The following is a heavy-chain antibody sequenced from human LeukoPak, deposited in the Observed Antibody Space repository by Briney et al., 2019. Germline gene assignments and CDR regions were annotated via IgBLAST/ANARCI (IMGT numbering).Heavy chain of an antibody. D-gene: IGHD2-2*01. V-gene: IGHV1-2*02. CDR3: ARDEGSKARKWYNWFDP. CDR1: GYTFTGYY. Sequence: ASVKVSCKASGYTFTGYYMHWVRQAPGQGLEWMGWINPNSGGTNYAQKFQGRVTMTRDTSISTAYMELSRLRSDDTAVYYCARDEGSKARKWYNWFDPWGQGTLVTVSS. CDR2: INPNSGGT. J-gene: IGHJ5*02.